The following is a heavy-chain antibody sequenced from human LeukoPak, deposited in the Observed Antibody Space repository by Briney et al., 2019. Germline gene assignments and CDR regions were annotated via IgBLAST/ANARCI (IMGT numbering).Heavy chain of an antibody. J-gene: IGHJ4*02. Sequence: SETLSLTCTVSGVSISSSSYYWGWIRQPPGKGLEWIGSIYYSGSTYYNPSLKSRVTISVDTSKNQFSLKLSSVTAADTAVYYCARQWELDYFDYWGQGTMVTVSS. V-gene: IGHV4-39*01. CDR2: IYYSGST. D-gene: IGHD1-26*01. CDR1: GVSISSSSYY. CDR3: ARQWELDYFDY.